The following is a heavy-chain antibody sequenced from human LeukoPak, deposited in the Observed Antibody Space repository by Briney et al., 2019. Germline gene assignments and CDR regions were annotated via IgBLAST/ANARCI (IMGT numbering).Heavy chain of an antibody. J-gene: IGHJ4*02. CDR1: GFVFNSYE. Sequence: PGGSLRLSCVASGFVFNSYEMSWVRQAPGKGLEWVANMDPSGSQKRYVDSVKGRFTISKDNPGTSLYLDMSGLRAEDTAIYYCAIWTSGNYWGQGTLVTVSS. CDR3: AIWTSGNY. D-gene: IGHD1-1*01. V-gene: IGHV3-7*01. CDR2: MDPSGSQK.